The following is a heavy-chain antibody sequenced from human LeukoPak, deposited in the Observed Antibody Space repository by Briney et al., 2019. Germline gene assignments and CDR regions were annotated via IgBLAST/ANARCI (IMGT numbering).Heavy chain of an antibody. V-gene: IGHV1-24*01. J-gene: IGHJ4*02. Sequence: ASVKVSCKVSGYTLTELSIHWVRQAPGEGLEWMGGFDPEYGEIIYAQKFQGRVTMTEDTSTDTAYMELSSLRSEDTAMYYCATDLATAMVKDQSNYWGQGTLVTVSS. CDR3: ATDLATAMVKDQSNY. CDR2: FDPEYGEI. D-gene: IGHD5-18*01. CDR1: GYTLTELS.